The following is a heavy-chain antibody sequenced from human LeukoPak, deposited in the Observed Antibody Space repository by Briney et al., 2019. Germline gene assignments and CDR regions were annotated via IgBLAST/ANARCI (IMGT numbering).Heavy chain of an antibody. CDR2: ISYDGSNK. CDR3: ARGVNSSGRRGGFDY. Sequence: GGSLRLSCAASGFTFSSYAMHWVRQAPGKGLEWVAVISYDGSNKYYADSVKGRFTISRDNSKNTLYLQMNSLRAEDTAVYYCARGVNSSGRRGGFDYWGQGTLVTVSS. D-gene: IGHD6-19*01. J-gene: IGHJ4*02. V-gene: IGHV3-30*04. CDR1: GFTFSSYA.